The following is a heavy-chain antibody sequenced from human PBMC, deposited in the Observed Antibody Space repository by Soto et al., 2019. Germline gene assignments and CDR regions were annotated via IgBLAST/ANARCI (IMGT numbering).Heavy chain of an antibody. D-gene: IGHD3-3*01. Sequence: PGGSLRLSCAASGFTFSSYAMKWVRQAPGKGLEWVSLIGESGTPTYYADSVKGRFTISRDSPKNTLYLHMNSLRAEDTAVYHCARDILGGSYDFSHGGQGALVTAPQ. V-gene: IGHV3-23*01. CDR2: IGESGTPT. CDR1: GFTFSSYA. CDR3: ARDILGGSYDFSH. J-gene: IGHJ1*01.